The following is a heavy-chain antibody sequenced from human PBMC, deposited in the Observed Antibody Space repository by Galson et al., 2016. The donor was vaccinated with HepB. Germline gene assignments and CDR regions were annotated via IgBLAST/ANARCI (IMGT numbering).Heavy chain of an antibody. CDR3: ARRMATITSFDY. Sequence: SLRVSCTASGSTFSSYWMHWVRQAPGKGLVRVSRINSDGSSTSYADSVKGRFTISRDNAKNTLYLQMNSLRAEDTAVYYCARRMATITSFDYWGQGTLVTVSS. D-gene: IGHD5-24*01. V-gene: IGHV3-74*01. CDR1: GSTFSSYW. CDR2: INSDGSST. J-gene: IGHJ4*02.